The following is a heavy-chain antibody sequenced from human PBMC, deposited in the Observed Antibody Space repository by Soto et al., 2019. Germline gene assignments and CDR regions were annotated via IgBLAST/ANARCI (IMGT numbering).Heavy chain of an antibody. CDR1: GDSISSYL. D-gene: IGHD1-1*01. CDR2: IHYSGNT. V-gene: IGHV4-59*01. J-gene: IGHJ3*02. CDR3: ARMNQLAPKRNACDI. Sequence: SQTLSLTCPVSGDSISSYLWTWILQSPGKGLQWIGYIHYSGNTNYHPSLKSRVTMSGDTSKNQFSLRLTSVTAADTAVYYCARMNQLAPKRNACDIWGPGTMVTVS.